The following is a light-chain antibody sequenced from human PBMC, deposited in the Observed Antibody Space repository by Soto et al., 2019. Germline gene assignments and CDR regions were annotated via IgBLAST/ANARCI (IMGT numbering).Light chain of an antibody. V-gene: IGKV1-39*01. CDR1: QSISTY. CDR2: DSS. Sequence: DIQVTQSPSSVSASVGDRITIACRASQSISTYLNWYQQKPGEAPTLLVYDSSTLQSGVPSRFSGSGFGAEFTLTVSSLQPEDFATYYCQQSYSNPTWTFGQGTKVDI. J-gene: IGKJ1*01. CDR3: QQSYSNPTWT.